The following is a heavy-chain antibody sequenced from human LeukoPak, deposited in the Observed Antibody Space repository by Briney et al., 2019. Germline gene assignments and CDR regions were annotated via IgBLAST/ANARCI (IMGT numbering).Heavy chain of an antibody. J-gene: IGHJ3*02. V-gene: IGHV1-8*03. D-gene: IGHD6-6*01. CDR3: ARGVVSDAFDI. Sequence: VASVKVSCKASGYTFTSYDINWVRQATGQGLEWMGWMNPNSGNTGYAQKFQGRVTITRNTSISTAYMELSSLRSEDTAVYYCARGVVSDAFDIWGQGTMVTVSS. CDR1: GYTFTSYD. CDR2: MNPNSGNT.